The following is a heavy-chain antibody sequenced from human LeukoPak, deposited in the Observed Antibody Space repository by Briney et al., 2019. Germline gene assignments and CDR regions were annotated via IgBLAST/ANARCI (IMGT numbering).Heavy chain of an antibody. CDR1: GGSISSSSYY. CDR2: IHTSGST. CDR3: ARDQYYYDSSGLYYFDY. Sequence: SETLSLTCTVSGGSISSSSYYWSWIRQSAGKGLEWIGRIHTSGSTNYNPSLKSRVTMSVDTSKNQFSLKLSSVTAADTAVYYCARDQYYYDSSGLYYFDYWGQGTLVTVSS. D-gene: IGHD3-22*01. V-gene: IGHV4-61*02. J-gene: IGHJ4*02.